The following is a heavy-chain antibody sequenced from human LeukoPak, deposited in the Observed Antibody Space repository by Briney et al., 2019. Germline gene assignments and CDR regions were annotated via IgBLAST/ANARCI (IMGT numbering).Heavy chain of an antibody. D-gene: IGHD6-13*01. J-gene: IGHJ5*02. CDR3: ARDGIAAAGTGKNWFDP. CDR1: GFTFRSHA. V-gene: IGHV3-30-3*01. Sequence: GGSLRLSCAASGFTFRSHAMHWVRQAPGKGLEWVAFISWDGTKKSYGDSVKGRFTISRDNLKNTLYLHLDSLRVEDTAVYYCARDGIAAAGTGKNWFDPWGQGTLVTVSS. CDR2: ISWDGTKK.